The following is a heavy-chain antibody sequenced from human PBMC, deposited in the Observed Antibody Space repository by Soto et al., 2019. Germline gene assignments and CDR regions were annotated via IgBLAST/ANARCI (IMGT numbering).Heavy chain of an antibody. CDR2: INVGNGNT. CDR1: GYTFTSYA. J-gene: IGHJ5*02. D-gene: IGHD2-2*01. V-gene: IGHV1-3*01. Sequence: QVQLVQSGAEVKKPGASVKVSCKASGYTFTSYAMHWVRQAPGQRLEWMGWINVGNGNTKYSQKFQGRVTITRDTSASIAYMELSSLRSEDTAVYYCAAGTAMPRSWGQGTLVTVSS. CDR3: AAGTAMPRS.